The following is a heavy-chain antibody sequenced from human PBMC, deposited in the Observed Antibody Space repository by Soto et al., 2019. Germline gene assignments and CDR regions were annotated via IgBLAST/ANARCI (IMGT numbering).Heavy chain of an antibody. D-gene: IGHD6-13*01. CDR2: IRSTGSNI. Sequence: GGSLRLSCAASGIIFNGFGMHWVRQAPGKGLEWVSDIRSTGSNIYYANSVKGRFTISRDNSENTLYLQMNSLRAEDTAVYYCARGLPSSSKVFDDRGQGTLVIVSA. V-gene: IGHV3-33*01. CDR1: GIIFNGFG. J-gene: IGHJ5*02. CDR3: ARGLPSSSKVFDD.